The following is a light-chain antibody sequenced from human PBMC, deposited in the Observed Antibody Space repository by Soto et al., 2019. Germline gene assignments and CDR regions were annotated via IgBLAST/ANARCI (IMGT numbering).Light chain of an antibody. CDR1: QSVTSTH. J-gene: IGKJ1*01. V-gene: IGKV3-20*01. CDR2: DAS. Sequence: EIVLTQSPGTLSLSPGERATLSCRASQSVTSTHLAWYQQKPGQAPRLLIYDASTRATGIPDRFSGSGSGTDSTLTISRLEPEDFAVYYCQQYGSSGTFGQGTKVDIK. CDR3: QQYGSSGT.